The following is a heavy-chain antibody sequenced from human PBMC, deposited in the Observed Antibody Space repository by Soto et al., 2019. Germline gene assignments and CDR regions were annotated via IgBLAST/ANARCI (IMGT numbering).Heavy chain of an antibody. CDR1: GFIFSSYW. J-gene: IGHJ4*02. D-gene: IGHD2-15*01. CDR2: IRQDGSVE. V-gene: IGHV3-7*03. CDR3: VTYGGRWMAY. Sequence: GESLKISCTASGFIFSSYWMSWVRQAPGKGPEWVATIRQDGSVEYYVDSVKGRFTISRDNAKNSLYLQMNSLRPEDTAVYYCVTYGGRWMAYWGQGAVVTVSS.